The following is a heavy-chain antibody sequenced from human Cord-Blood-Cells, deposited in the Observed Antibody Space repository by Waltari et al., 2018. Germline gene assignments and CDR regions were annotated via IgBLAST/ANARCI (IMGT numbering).Heavy chain of an antibody. V-gene: IGHV1-69*06. CDR1: GGTFSSYA. CDR3: ASGSITIFGVVIPFDY. J-gene: IGHJ4*02. CDR2: FIPIFGTA. Sequence: QVQLVQSGAEVKKPGSSVKVSCKASGGTFSSYAISWVRPAPGQGLEWMGGFIPIFGTANYSQKFQGRVTITADKSTSKAYMELSSLRSEDTAVYYCASGSITIFGVVIPFDYWGQGTLVTVSS. D-gene: IGHD3-3*01.